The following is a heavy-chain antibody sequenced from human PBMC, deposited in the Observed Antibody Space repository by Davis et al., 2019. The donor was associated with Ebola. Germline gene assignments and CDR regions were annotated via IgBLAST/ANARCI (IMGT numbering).Heavy chain of an antibody. CDR3: AKAYTIVVVPATMGY. Sequence: GESLKISCAASGFTFSSYGMHWVRQAPGKGLEWVAVISYDGSNKYYADSVKGRFTISRDNSKNTLYLQMNSLRAEDTAVYYCAKAYTIVVVPATMGYWGQGTLVTVSS. CDR1: GFTFSSYG. J-gene: IGHJ4*02. CDR2: ISYDGSNK. D-gene: IGHD2-2*01. V-gene: IGHV3-30*18.